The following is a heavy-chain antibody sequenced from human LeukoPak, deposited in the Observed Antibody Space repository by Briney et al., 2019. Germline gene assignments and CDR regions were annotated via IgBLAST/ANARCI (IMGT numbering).Heavy chain of an antibody. D-gene: IGHD3-22*01. CDR3: AKDSSGYYSGSEFDY. CDR1: GFTFSSYG. J-gene: IGHJ4*02. Sequence: PGGSLRLSCAASGFTFSSYGMHWVRQAPGKGLEWVAFIRYDGSNKYYADSVKGRFTISRDNSKNTLYLQMNSLRAEDTAVYYCAKDSSGYYSGSEFDYWGQGTLVTVSS. V-gene: IGHV3-30*02. CDR2: IRYDGSNK.